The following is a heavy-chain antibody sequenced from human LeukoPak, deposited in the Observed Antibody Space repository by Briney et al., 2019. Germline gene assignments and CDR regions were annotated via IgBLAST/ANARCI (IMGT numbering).Heavy chain of an antibody. CDR3: ATRRYGSGSYYNVGFDY. J-gene: IGHJ4*02. Sequence: GGSLRLSCAASGFTFSSYAMSWVRQAPGKGLEGVSAISGSGGSTYYADSVKGRFTISRDNSKNTLYLQMNSLRAEDTAVYYCATRRYGSGSYYNVGFDYWGQGTLVTVSS. D-gene: IGHD3-10*01. V-gene: IGHV3-23*01. CDR2: ISGSGGST. CDR1: GFTFSSYA.